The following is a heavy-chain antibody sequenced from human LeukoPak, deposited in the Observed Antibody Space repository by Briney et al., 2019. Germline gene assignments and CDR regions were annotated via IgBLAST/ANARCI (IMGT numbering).Heavy chain of an antibody. CDR3: ARHHYEQSFDI. Sequence: PSETLSLTCTVSGGSISSYYWSWLRQPPGKGLEWIGYIYYSGSTNYNPSLKSRVTISVDTSRNQFSLKLSSVTAADTAVYYCARHHYEQSFDIWGQETMVTVSS. D-gene: IGHD3-16*01. CDR1: GGSISSYY. V-gene: IGHV4-59*01. J-gene: IGHJ3*02. CDR2: IYYSGST.